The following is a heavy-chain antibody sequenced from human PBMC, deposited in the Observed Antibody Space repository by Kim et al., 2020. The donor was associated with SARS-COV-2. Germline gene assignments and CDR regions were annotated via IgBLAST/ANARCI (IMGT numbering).Heavy chain of an antibody. CDR1: GFTFSSYA. CDR3: AKYEAVAGTGFDF. Sequence: GGSLRLSCAASGFTFSSYAMSWVRQAPGKGLEWVSAIRAGGGSTYYADSVKGRFTISRDNSKNTLYLQMSSLRGEDTAVYYCAKYEAVAGTGFDFWGQGTLVTVSS. D-gene: IGHD6-19*01. CDR2: IRAGGGST. V-gene: IGHV3-23*01. J-gene: IGHJ5*01.